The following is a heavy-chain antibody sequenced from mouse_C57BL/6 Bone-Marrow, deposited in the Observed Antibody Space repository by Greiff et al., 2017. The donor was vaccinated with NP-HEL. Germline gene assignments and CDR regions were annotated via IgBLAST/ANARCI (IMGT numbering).Heavy chain of an antibody. V-gene: IGHV1-82*01. CDR2: IYPGDGDT. CDR3: ARSDYGSSPWFAY. D-gene: IGHD1-1*01. J-gene: IGHJ3*01. CDR1: GYAFSSSW. Sequence: VQLQQSGPELVKPGASVKISCKASGYAFSSSWMNWVKQRPGKGLEWIGRIYPGDGDTNYNGKFKGKATLTADKSSSTAYMQLSSLTSEDSAVYFCARSDYGSSPWFAYWGQGTLVTVSA.